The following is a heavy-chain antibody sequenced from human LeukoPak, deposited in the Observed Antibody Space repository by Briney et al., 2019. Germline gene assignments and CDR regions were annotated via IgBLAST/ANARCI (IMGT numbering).Heavy chain of an antibody. CDR3: ARGTIFGVVNNNWFDP. D-gene: IGHD3-3*01. Sequence: PGGSLRLSCAASGFALSSYWMHWVRQAPGKGLMWVSRVYSDGSSTGYADSVKGRFTISRDNAKNTLYLQMNSLRVEDTAVYYCARGTIFGVVNNNWFDPWGQGTLVTVSS. V-gene: IGHV3-74*01. CDR1: GFALSSYW. J-gene: IGHJ5*02. CDR2: VYSDGSST.